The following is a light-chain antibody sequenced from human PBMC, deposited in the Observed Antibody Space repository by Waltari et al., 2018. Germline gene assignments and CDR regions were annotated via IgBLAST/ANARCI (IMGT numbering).Light chain of an antibody. J-gene: IGLJ3*02. CDR2: DVN. Sequence: QSSLTQPASVSGSPGQSLPIPCSRTNRDPRNVHFFSWYQQYPGKAPKLILYDVNNRPSGVSDRFSGSTSGNTASLTISGLQAEDEADYYCSLYTTNTRVFGGGTKLTVL. CDR1: NRDPRNVHF. V-gene: IGLV2-14*03. CDR3: SLYTTNTRV.